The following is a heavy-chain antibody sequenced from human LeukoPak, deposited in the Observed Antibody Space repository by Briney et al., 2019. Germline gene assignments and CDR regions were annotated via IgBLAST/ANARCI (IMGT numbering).Heavy chain of an antibody. CDR2: IYYSGST. CDR3: EKDTYYCSSTSCPYYDYYYLDV. Sequence: SETLSLTCTVSGGSISSYYWSWLRQPPGKGREWIGYIYYSGSTNYNPSLKSRVTISVDTSKNQFSLKLSSVTAADPAVYYCEKDTYYCSSTSCPYYDYYYLDVWGKGTTVTVSS. V-gene: IGHV4-59*01. J-gene: IGHJ6*03. CDR1: GGSISSYY. D-gene: IGHD2-2*01.